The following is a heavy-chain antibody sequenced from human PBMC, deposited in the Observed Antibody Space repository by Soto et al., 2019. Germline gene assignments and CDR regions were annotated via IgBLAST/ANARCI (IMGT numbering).Heavy chain of an antibody. CDR1: GYTFTSYG. CDR3: AAPAVPTVDLFDF. D-gene: IGHD2-2*01. V-gene: IGHV1-18*01. Sequence: ASVKVSCKASGYTFTSYGIGWVRQAPGQGLEWMGWISAYNGNTNYAQKLQGRVTMTTDTSTSTAYMELRSLRSDDTAVYYCAAPAVPTVDLFDFWGKGTRVTASS. CDR2: ISAYNGNT. J-gene: IGHJ3*01.